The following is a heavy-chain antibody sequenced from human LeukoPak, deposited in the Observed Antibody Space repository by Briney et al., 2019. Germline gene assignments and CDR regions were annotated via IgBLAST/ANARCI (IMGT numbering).Heavy chain of an antibody. CDR2: IYPADSDT. Sequence: GESLKISCKGSGYSFTSYWIGWVRQMPGKGLEWMGIIYPADSDTRYSPSFQGQVTISANKSISTAYLQWNSLKASDTAMYYCARGIIVTSGPFDYWGQGTLVTVSS. D-gene: IGHD3-22*01. V-gene: IGHV5-51*01. J-gene: IGHJ4*02. CDR1: GYSFTSYW. CDR3: ARGIIVTSGPFDY.